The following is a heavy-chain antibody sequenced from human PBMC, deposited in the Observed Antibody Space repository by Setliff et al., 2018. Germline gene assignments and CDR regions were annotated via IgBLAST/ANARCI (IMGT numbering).Heavy chain of an antibody. Sequence: GASVKVSCMASGGTFSSYTNSWVRQAPGQGLEWMGRIIPILGIANYAQKFQGRVTSTADKSTSTAYMELSSLRSEDTAVYYCARDISLGKAAVWFGELKGWFDPWGQGTLVT. CDR1: GGTFSSYT. CDR2: IIPILGIA. CDR3: ARDISLGKAAVWFGELKGWFDP. D-gene: IGHD3-10*01. V-gene: IGHV1-69*04. J-gene: IGHJ5*02.